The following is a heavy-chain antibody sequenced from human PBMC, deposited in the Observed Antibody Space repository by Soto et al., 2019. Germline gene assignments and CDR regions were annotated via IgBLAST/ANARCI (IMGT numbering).Heavy chain of an antibody. J-gene: IGHJ4*02. CDR1: GFTFSSYW. D-gene: IGHD2-15*01. Sequence: HPGGSLRLSCGASGFTFSSYWMHWVRQAPGKGLVWVSRINSDGSSTTYADSVKGRFTISRDNAKNTLFLQMNSLRAEATPVYYCARGQLCSGGSCLDYWGQGSLVTVSS. CDR2: INSDGSST. CDR3: ARGQLCSGGSCLDY. V-gene: IGHV3-74*01.